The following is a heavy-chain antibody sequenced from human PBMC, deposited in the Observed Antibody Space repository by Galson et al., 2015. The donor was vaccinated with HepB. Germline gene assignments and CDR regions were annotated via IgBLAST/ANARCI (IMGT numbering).Heavy chain of an antibody. J-gene: IGHJ4*02. Sequence: SVKVSCKVSRFTLTELSIHWVRQVRGKGLEWMGGFNPEDGETLYAQKLKGRVTMTEDTSTNTAYMELSSLRSEDTAIYYCATGSHGLRTPAPIVFDFWGQGTLVTVSS. V-gene: IGHV1-24*01. CDR3: ATGSHGLRTPAPIVFDF. CDR2: FNPEDGET. D-gene: IGHD2-15*01. CDR1: RFTLTELS.